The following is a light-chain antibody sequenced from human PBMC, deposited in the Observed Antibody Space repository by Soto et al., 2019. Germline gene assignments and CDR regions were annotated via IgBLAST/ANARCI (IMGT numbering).Light chain of an antibody. J-gene: IGLJ2*01. Sequence: QSALTQPPSASGSPGQSVTISCTGTSSDVGGYNYVSWYQQHPGKAPKLMIYEVSKRPSGVPDRFSGSKSGNTASLTVSGLQAEDEADYYCSSYAGSTMVFVEGTKLTVL. CDR2: EVS. V-gene: IGLV2-8*01. CDR1: SSDVGGYNY. CDR3: SSYAGSTMV.